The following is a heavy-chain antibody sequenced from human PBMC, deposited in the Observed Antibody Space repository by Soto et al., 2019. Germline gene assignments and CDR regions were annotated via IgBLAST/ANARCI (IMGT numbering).Heavy chain of an antibody. D-gene: IGHD5-18*01. CDR2: ISDSGST. J-gene: IGHJ2*01. CDR1: GGSISSGGYF. Sequence: QVQLQESGPGLVKPSQTLSLTCTVSGGSISSGGYFWSWIRQHPGKGLERIGYISDSGSTYYNPSLMSRVTISIDTSKNQFSLKLSSVTAADTAVYYCARGRNYGYYPHWYFDLWGRGTLVTVSS. V-gene: IGHV4-31*03. CDR3: ARGRNYGYYPHWYFDL.